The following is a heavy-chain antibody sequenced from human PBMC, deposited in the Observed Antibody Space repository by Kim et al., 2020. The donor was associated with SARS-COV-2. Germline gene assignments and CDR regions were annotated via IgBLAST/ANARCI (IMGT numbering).Heavy chain of an antibody. J-gene: IGHJ5*02. V-gene: IGHV3-66*02. CDR2: ISGGGNT. Sequence: GGSLRLSCAMSGFTVTDNHMTWVRQAPGKGLEWVSVISGGGNTYYADSVKGRFTISTDHSKNTLFLQMSRLTTEDTAVYHCTKDPGHNPGVDFDRWGQGTLVTVSS. CDR1: GFTVTDNH. CDR3: TKDPGHNPGVDFDR.